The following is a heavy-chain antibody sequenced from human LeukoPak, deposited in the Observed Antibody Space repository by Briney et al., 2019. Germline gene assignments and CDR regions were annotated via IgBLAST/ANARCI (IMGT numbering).Heavy chain of an antibody. J-gene: IGHJ2*01. CDR2: ISAYNGNT. CDR1: GYTFTGYY. D-gene: IGHD3-22*01. V-gene: IGHV1-18*04. Sequence: ASVRASCKASGYTFTGYYMHWVRQAPGQGLEWMGWISAYNGNTNYAQKLQGRVTMTTDTSTSTAYMELRSLRSDDTAVYYCARNGYERSVHWYFDLWGRGTLVTVSS. CDR3: ARNGYERSVHWYFDL.